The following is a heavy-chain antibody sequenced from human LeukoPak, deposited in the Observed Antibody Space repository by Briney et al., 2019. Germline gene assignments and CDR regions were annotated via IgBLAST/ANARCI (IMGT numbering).Heavy chain of an antibody. V-gene: IGHV3-48*03. CDR1: GLTLSNYE. CDR2: ITKGGATV. CDR3: ARLSVSITRRFDL. Sequence: GGSLRLSCAPSGLTLSNYEMNWVRLTPGKGLEWISYITKGGATVLYAESVKGRFTISRDNANSSLYLQMNSLRAEDTAVYFCARLSVSITRRFDLWGQGTLVTVSS. D-gene: IGHD3-3*01. J-gene: IGHJ5*02.